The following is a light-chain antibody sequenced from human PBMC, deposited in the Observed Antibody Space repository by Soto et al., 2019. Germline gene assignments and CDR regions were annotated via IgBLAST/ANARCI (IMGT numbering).Light chain of an antibody. CDR1: SSDVGAYNY. V-gene: IGLV2-8*01. J-gene: IGLJ1*01. CDR3: TSYAGTYSFFYV. CDR2: EVS. Sequence: LTQPPSASGSPGQSVTISCTGTSSDVGAYNYVSWYQQLPGKAPKLIIYEVSKRPSGVPDRFSGSKSGNTASLTVSGLQAEDEADYYCTSYAGTYSFFYVFGTGTKVTV.